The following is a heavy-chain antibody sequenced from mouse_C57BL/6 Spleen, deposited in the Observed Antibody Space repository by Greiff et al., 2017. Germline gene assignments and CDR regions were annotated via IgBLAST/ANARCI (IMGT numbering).Heavy chain of an antibody. CDR1: GYTFTSYW. Sequence: QVQLQQPGAELVKPGASVKLSCKASGYTFTSYWMHWVKQRPGRGLEWIGRIDPNSGGTKYNEKFKSKATMTVDKPSSTAYMKLSSLTSEDSAVYYCAMGDYDAWFAYWGQGTLVTVSA. D-gene: IGHD2-4*01. CDR2: IDPNSGGT. CDR3: AMGDYDAWFAY. J-gene: IGHJ3*01. V-gene: IGHV1-72*01.